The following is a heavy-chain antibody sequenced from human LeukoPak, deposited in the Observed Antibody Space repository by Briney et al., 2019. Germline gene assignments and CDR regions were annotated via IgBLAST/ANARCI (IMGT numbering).Heavy chain of an antibody. CDR3: ARDTSLAAAGLRDHHGMDV. CDR1: GGSISSYY. J-gene: IGHJ6*02. V-gene: IGHV4-4*07. CDR2: IYTSGST. D-gene: IGHD6-13*01. Sequence: SETLSLTCTVSGGSISSYYWSWIRQPAGKGLEWIGRIYTSGSTNYNPSLKSRVTMSVDTSKNQFSLKLSSVTAADTAVYYCARDTSLAAAGLRDHHGMDVWGQGTTVTVSS.